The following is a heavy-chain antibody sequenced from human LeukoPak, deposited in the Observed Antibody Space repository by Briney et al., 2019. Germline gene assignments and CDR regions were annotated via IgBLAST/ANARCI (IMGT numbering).Heavy chain of an antibody. D-gene: IGHD7-27*01. V-gene: IGHV3-23*01. CDR1: GFTFSSYA. J-gene: IGHJ6*03. CDR3: AKPSGSWYYYYMDV. Sequence: PGGSLRLSCAASGFTFSSYAMNWVRQAPGKGLEWVSGVSGSGGNTYYAASVKGRFTISRDNSKNTLYLQMNSLRAEDTAVYYCAKPSGSWYYYYMDVWGKGTTVTVSS. CDR2: VSGSGGNT.